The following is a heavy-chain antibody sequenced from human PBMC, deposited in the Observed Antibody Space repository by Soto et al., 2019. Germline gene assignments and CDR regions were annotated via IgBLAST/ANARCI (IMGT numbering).Heavy chain of an antibody. CDR1: GFTVSSYW. CDR2: ISSDGRSI. CDR3: ARDEPHNDFWRRGLDV. J-gene: IGHJ6*02. D-gene: IGHD3-3*01. Sequence: GGSLRLSCAASGFTVSSYWMQWVRQAPGKGLEWVSRISSDGRSINYVDSVKGGFTISRDIAKNTLYLQMNSLRAEDTGVYFCARDEPHNDFWRRGLDVWGQGTTVTVSS. V-gene: IGHV3-74*01.